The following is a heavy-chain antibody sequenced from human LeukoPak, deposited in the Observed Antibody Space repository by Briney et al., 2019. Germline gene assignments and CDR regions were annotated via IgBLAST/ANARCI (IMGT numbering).Heavy chain of an antibody. CDR2: IKQDGSEK. Sequence: GGSLRLSCAASGFTFSSYWMSWVRQAPRKGLEWVANIKQDGSEKYYVDSVKGRFTISRDNAKNSLYLQMNSLRAEDTAVYYCAREAKTIFGVVIMAVSADYWGQGTLVTVSS. D-gene: IGHD3-3*01. J-gene: IGHJ4*02. CDR1: GFTFSSYW. V-gene: IGHV3-7*01. CDR3: AREAKTIFGVVIMAVSADY.